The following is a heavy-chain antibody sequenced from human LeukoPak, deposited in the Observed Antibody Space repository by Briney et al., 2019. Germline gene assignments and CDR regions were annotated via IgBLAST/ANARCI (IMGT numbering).Heavy chain of an antibody. V-gene: IGHV3-13*01. CDR1: GFTVSGND. CDR2: ITIAGVT. CDR3: ARARHREGYKNTWYEN. D-gene: IGHD6-13*01. J-gene: IGHJ4*02. Sequence: PGGSLRLSCAASGFTVSGNDMHWVRQIIGKGLEWVSTITIAGVTYYPGSVKGRFIISRENAKNSLFLQMNSLRAGDTAVYYCARARHREGYKNTWYENWGQGTLVTVSS.